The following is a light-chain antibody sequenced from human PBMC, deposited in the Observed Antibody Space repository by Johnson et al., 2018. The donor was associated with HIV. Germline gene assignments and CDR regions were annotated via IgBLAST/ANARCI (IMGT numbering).Light chain of an antibody. CDR1: SSNIGDNY. CDR2: EDT. Sequence: QSVLTQPPSVSAAPGQKVSISCSGSSSNIGDNYVSWYQQVPGTAPKLLIYEDTKRPSGIPDRFSGSKSGTSATLAITGLQTWDEADYYCETWDNSLHVGHVFGTGTKVTVL. CDR3: ETWDNSLHVGHV. J-gene: IGLJ1*01. V-gene: IGLV1-51*02.